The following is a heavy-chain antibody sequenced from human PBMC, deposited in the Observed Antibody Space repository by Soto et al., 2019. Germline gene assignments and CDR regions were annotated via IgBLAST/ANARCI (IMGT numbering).Heavy chain of an antibody. D-gene: IGHD2-8*02. V-gene: IGHV3-66*01. CDR3: ARGWGGGVTDYYYYMDV. Sequence: GGSLRLSCAASGFSVSSNYMSWVRQAPGKGLEWVSVIYSGGSTYYADSVKGRFTISRDNSKNTLYLQMNSLRAEDTAVYYCARGWGGGVTDYYYYMDVLGKGTTVTVSS. CDR1: GFSVSSNY. CDR2: IYSGGST. J-gene: IGHJ6*03.